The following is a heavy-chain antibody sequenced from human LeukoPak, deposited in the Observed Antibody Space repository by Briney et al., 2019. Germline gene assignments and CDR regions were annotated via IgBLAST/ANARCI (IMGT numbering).Heavy chain of an antibody. CDR2: IYSSGST. D-gene: IGHD3-22*01. V-gene: IGHV3-53*01. Sequence: PGGSLRLSCTASGFTVSSNYMTWVRQAPGKGLEWVSVIYSSGSTYYADSVKGRFTISRDNSKNTLYLQMNSLRAEDTAVYYCARRGVVITTWYFDLWGRGTLATVSS. CDR3: ARRGVVITTWYFDL. CDR1: GFTVSSNY. J-gene: IGHJ2*01.